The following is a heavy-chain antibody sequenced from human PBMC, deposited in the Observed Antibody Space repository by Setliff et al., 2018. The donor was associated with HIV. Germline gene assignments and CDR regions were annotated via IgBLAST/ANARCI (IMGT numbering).Heavy chain of an antibody. Sequence: PSETLSLTCTVSGDSISSYFWSWIRQPAGKGLEWIGRIYTSGSTNYNPSLKSRVTMSVDTSKNQFSLKLNSVTALDTAVYYCARKGSSSRSQEYYYDFWGQGTLVTVSS. D-gene: IGHD6-13*01. CDR3: ARKGSSSRSQEYYYDF. V-gene: IGHV4-4*07. J-gene: IGHJ4*02. CDR1: GDSISSYF. CDR2: IYTSGST.